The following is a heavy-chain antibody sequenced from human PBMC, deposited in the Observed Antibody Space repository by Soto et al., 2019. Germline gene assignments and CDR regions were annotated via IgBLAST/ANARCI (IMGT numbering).Heavy chain of an antibody. CDR3: TTGLGQQLVVFAY. J-gene: IGHJ4*02. D-gene: IGHD6-13*01. V-gene: IGHV3-15*01. CDR2: IKSKADGETT. Sequence: EVQLAESGGGLVKLGGSLRLSCAASGFTFNNAWLSWGRQAPGKGLEWVGRIKSKADGETTDYAAPVKGRFTISRDDSKNMLYLQMDSLKTADTALYYCTTGLGQQLVVFAYWGQGTLITVSS. CDR1: GFTFNNAW.